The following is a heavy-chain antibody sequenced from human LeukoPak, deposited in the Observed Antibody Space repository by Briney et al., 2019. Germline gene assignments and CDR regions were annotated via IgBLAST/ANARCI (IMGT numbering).Heavy chain of an antibody. CDR1: GFTFSSYS. D-gene: IGHD6-13*01. J-gene: IGHJ4*02. V-gene: IGHV3-21*01. CDR3: ATGGKNIAAAGTGY. CDR2: ISSSSSYI. Sequence: PGGSLRLSCAASGFTFSSYSMNWVRQAPGKGLEWVSSISSSSSYIYYADSVKGRFTISRDNAKNSLHLQMNSLRAEDTAVYYCATGGKNIAAAGTGYWGQGTLVTVSS.